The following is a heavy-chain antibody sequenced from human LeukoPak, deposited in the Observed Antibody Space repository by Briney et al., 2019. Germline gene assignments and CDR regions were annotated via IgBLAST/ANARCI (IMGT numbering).Heavy chain of an antibody. V-gene: IGHV3-11*04. J-gene: IGHJ4*02. CDR3: ARVTLGFDY. CDR2: ISNSGSTI. D-gene: IGHD3-16*01. Sequence: GGTLSLSCAASGFTFSDYYMSWIRQAPGKGLEGVSYISNSGSTIYYADSVKGRFNISSTNAKKYLHLPRNCLTADDAAVYFCARVTLGFDYWGQGTLVTVSS. CDR1: GFTFSDYY.